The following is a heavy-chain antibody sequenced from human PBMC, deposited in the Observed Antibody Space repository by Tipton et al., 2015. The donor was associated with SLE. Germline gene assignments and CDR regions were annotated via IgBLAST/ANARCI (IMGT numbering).Heavy chain of an antibody. D-gene: IGHD6-13*01. CDR1: GGSISSGSYY. CDR2: INHSGST. J-gene: IGHJ6*03. Sequence: TLSLTCTVSGGSISSGSYYWSWIRQPAGKGLEWIGEINHSGSTNYNPSLKSRVTISVDTSKNQFSLKLSSVTAADTAVYYCSRLVGAAGTGYSYYFMDDWGKGTTVTVSS. CDR3: SRLVGAAGTGYSYYFMDD. V-gene: IGHV4-61*09.